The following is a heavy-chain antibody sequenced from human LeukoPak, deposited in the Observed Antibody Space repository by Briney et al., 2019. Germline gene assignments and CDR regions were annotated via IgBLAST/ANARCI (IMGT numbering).Heavy chain of an antibody. Sequence: GGSLRLSCAASGFTFDDYAMHWVRQAPGKGLEWVSGISWNSGSIGYADSVKGRFTISRDNSKNTLYLQMNSLRAEDTAVYYCAKHSHSGYGAFDIWGQGTMVTVSS. V-gene: IGHV3-9*01. D-gene: IGHD3-22*01. CDR2: ISWNSGSI. CDR1: GFTFDDYA. J-gene: IGHJ3*02. CDR3: AKHSHSGYGAFDI.